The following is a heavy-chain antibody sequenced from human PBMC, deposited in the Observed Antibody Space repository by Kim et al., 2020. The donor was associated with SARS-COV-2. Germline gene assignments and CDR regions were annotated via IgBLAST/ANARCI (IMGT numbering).Heavy chain of an antibody. V-gene: IGHV3-21*01. CDR1: GFTFSSYS. J-gene: IGHJ4*02. D-gene: IGHD6-19*01. CDR3: ARGGEQWLVYYFDY. CDR2: ISSSSSYI. Sequence: GGSLRLSCAASGFTFSSYSMNWVRQAPGKGLEWVSSISSSSSYIYYADSVKGRFTISRDNAKNSLYLQMNSLRAEDTAVYYCARGGEQWLVYYFDYWGQGTLVTVSS.